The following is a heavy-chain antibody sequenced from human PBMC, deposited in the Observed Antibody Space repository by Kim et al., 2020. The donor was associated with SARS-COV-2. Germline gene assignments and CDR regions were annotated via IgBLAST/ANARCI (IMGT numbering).Heavy chain of an antibody. Sequence: ADSVKGRFTTSRDDSKNTLHLQMNSLRAEATAVYYCAKASSRGAYLTYFDYWGPGTLVTVSS. V-gene: IGHV3-23*01. CDR3: AKASSRGAYLTYFDY. J-gene: IGHJ4*02. D-gene: IGHD1-26*01.